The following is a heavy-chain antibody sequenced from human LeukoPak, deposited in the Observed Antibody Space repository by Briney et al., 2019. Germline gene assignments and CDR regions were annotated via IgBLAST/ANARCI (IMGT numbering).Heavy chain of an antibody. CDR3: ARGNGAGSCSDAFDI. D-gene: IGHD3-10*01. Sequence: PGGSLRLSRAASGFTQSSYSMSWVRQAPGKGLEWVSSISSSSSYINYADPVKGRFTISRDNAKNSLYLQMNSLRTEDTAVYYCARGNGAGSCSDAFDIWGQGTMVTVSS. CDR1: GFTQSSYS. V-gene: IGHV3-21*01. J-gene: IGHJ3*02. CDR2: ISSSSSYI.